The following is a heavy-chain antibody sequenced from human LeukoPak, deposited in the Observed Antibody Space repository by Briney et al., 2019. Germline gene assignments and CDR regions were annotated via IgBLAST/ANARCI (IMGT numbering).Heavy chain of an antibody. CDR2: INPNSGGT. V-gene: IGHV1-2*02. J-gene: IGHJ2*01. CDR3: ARFDCSGGSCYSWYFDL. CDR1: GYTFTGYY. D-gene: IGHD2-15*01. Sequence: GASVKVSCKASGYTFTGYYMHWVRQAPGQGLEWMGWINPNSGGTKYAQKFQGRVTMTRDTSISTAYMELSRLRSDDTAMYYCARFDCSGGSCYSWYFDLWGRGTLVTVSS.